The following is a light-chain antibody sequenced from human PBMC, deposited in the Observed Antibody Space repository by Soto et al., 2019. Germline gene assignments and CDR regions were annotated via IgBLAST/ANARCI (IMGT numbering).Light chain of an antibody. CDR1: SSNIGAGYV. CDR3: QSSDNNSYYV. J-gene: IGLJ7*01. Sequence: QSVLTQPPSVSGAPGQRVTISCTGGSSNIGAGYVVHWYQQLPGAAPKLLIFSDNNRPSGVPDRFSGSKSGTSASLAITGLAAEDEADYYCQSSDNNSYYVFG. CDR2: SDN. V-gene: IGLV1-40*01.